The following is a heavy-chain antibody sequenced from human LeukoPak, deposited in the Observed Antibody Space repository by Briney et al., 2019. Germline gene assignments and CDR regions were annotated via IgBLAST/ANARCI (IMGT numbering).Heavy chain of an antibody. Sequence: PSETLSLTCAVYGGAFSGYYWSWIRQPPGKGLEWIGEINHSGDTKYNPSLKRRVSMSVDVSKDQLSLKLTSLTAADTAVYYCARGSRNYNNYEGADYWGQGTLVTVSS. CDR3: ARGSRNYNNYEGADY. CDR1: GGAFSGYY. V-gene: IGHV4-34*01. CDR2: INHSGDT. J-gene: IGHJ4*02. D-gene: IGHD4-11*01.